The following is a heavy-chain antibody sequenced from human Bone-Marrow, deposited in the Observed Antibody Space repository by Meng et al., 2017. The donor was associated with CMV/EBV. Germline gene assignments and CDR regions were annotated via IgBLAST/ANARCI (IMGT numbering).Heavy chain of an antibody. CDR3: ARDCTKSVCWYYYYYGMDV. Sequence: ASVKVSRKASGYTFTSYGISWVRQAPGQGLEWMGWISAYNGNTNYAQKLQGRVTMTPDTSTSTAYMELRSLRSDDTAVYYCARDCTKSVCWYYYYYGMDVWGQGTMVTVSS. D-gene: IGHD2-8*01. V-gene: IGHV1-18*01. J-gene: IGHJ6*02. CDR2: ISAYNGNT. CDR1: GYTFTSYG.